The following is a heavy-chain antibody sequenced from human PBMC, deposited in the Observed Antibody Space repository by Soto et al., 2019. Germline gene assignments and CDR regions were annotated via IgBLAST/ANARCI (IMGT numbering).Heavy chain of an antibody. D-gene: IGHD2-21*01. Sequence: SETLSLTCAVSGGSISSGHYPWTWIRQPPGKGLEWIGYIYPGGNTYYSPSLKRRVTIALDTSKSMVSLRVNSVTATDTAVYYCASLVGVAFSPWGQGTLVTVSS. J-gene: IGHJ4*02. CDR1: GGSISSGHYP. CDR2: IYPGGNT. CDR3: ASLVGVAFSP. V-gene: IGHV4-30-2*01.